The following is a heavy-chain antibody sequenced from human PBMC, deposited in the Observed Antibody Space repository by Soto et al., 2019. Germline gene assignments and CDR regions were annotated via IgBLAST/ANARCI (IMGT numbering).Heavy chain of an antibody. V-gene: IGHV4-30-2*01. CDR3: ARGHDANDD. Sequence: QLQLQESGSGLVKPSQTLSLTCAVSGGSISSGGYSWSWIRQPPGKGLEWIGSIYHSGSTYYKPSPKSRVTISMDTSKNQFSLKLTSVTAADTAVYYCARGHDANDDWGQGTLVTVSS. J-gene: IGHJ4*02. CDR2: IYHSGST. CDR1: GGSISSGGYS. D-gene: IGHD2-8*01.